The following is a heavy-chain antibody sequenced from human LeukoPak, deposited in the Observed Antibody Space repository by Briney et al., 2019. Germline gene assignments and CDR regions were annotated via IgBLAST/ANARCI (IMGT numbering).Heavy chain of an antibody. D-gene: IGHD3-10*01. Sequence: PGGSLRLSCVASGFTFSNAWMNWVRQAPGKGLECVGRIKSKTDGGTTDYAAPVKGRFTISRDDSKNTLYLQMNSLRAEDTAVYYCASLRCQYYYGSCYMDVWGKGTTVTISS. CDR2: IKSKTDGGTT. CDR1: GFTFSNAW. V-gene: IGHV3-15*01. CDR3: ASLRCQYYYGSCYMDV. J-gene: IGHJ6*03.